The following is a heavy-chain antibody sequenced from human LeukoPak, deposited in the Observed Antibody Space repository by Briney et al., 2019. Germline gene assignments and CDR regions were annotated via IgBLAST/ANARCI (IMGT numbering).Heavy chain of an antibody. D-gene: IGHD3-16*01. Sequence: GGSLRLSCAASGFTFSNYWMTWVRQAPGKGLEWVANMNQDGSGKYYVDSVKGRFAISRDNAKNSLYLQMNDLRVEDTAVYYCARDNDRKDDSGGQGTLVTVSS. J-gene: IGHJ4*02. CDR2: MNQDGSGK. CDR1: GFTFSNYW. CDR3: ARDNDRKDDS. V-gene: IGHV3-7*01.